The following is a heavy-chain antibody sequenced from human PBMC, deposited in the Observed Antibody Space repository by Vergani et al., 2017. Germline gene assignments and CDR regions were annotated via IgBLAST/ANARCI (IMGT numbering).Heavy chain of an antibody. J-gene: IGHJ5*02. CDR1: GGSFSGYY. CDR3: ARGRLGSTIFGVNRGDWFDP. D-gene: IGHD3-3*01. Sequence: QVQLQQWGAGLLKPSETLSLTCAVYGGSFSGYYWSWIRQPPGKGLEWIGEINHSGSTNYNPSLKSRVTISVDTSKNQFSLKLSSVTAADTAVYYCARGRLGSTIFGVNRGDWFDPWGQGTLVTVSS. CDR2: INHSGST. V-gene: IGHV4-34*01.